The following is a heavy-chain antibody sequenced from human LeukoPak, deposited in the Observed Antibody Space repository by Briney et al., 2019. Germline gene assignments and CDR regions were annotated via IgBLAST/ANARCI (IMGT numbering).Heavy chain of an antibody. V-gene: IGHV1-46*01. CDR2: INPSGGST. D-gene: IGHD2-2*01. CDR3: ARYLHQTDAFDI. J-gene: IGHJ3*02. Sequence: GASVKVSCKASGYTFTSYYMHWVRQAPGQGLEWMGIINPSGGSTSYAQKFQGRVTMTRDMSTSTVYMELSSLRSEDTAVYYCARYLHQTDAFDIWGQGTMVTVSS. CDR1: GYTFTSYY.